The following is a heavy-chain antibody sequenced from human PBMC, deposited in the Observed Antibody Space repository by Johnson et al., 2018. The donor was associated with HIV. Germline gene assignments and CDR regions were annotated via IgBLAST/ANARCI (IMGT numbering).Heavy chain of an antibody. Sequence: QVQLVESGGGVVQPGRSLRLSCAASGFTFSSYAMHWVRQDPGKGLEWVAVISYDGSNKYYADSVKGRFTISRDNSKDTLYLQMNSLRAEDTALYYCAKAPGTGGWGASDIWGRGTMVTVSS. D-gene: IGHD1-14*01. CDR1: GFTFSSYA. J-gene: IGHJ3*02. CDR3: AKAPGTGGWGASDI. CDR2: ISYDGSNK. V-gene: IGHV3-30*04.